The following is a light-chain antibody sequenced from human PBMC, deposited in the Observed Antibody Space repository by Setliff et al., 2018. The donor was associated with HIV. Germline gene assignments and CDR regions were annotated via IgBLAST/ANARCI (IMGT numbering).Light chain of an antibody. CDR3: TSYATTSTLVV. Sequence: QSVLTQPASVSGSPGQSITISCTGTSSDVGDYNYVSWYQQHPGKAPKLIIYEVTNRPPGVSNRFSGSKSGSTASLTISGLQTEDEADYFCTSYATTSTLVVFGGGTK. CDR2: EVT. CDR1: SSDVGDYNY. J-gene: IGLJ2*01. V-gene: IGLV2-14*01.